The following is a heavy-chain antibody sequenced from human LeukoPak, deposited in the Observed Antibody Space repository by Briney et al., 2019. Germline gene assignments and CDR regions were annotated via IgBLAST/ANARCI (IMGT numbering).Heavy chain of an antibody. D-gene: IGHD2-15*01. CDR2: IKSKTDGGTT. Sequence: GGSLRLSCAASGFTFSNAWMSWVRQAPGKGLEWVGRIKSKTDGGTTDYAAPVKGRFTISRDDSKNTLYLQMNSLKTEDTAVYYCTTKIVVGYYMDVWGKGTTVTVSS. V-gene: IGHV3-15*01. CDR3: TTKIVVGYYMDV. CDR1: GFTFSNAW. J-gene: IGHJ6*03.